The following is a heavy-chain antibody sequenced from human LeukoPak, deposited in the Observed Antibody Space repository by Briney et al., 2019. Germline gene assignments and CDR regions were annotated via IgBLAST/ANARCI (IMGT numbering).Heavy chain of an antibody. D-gene: IGHD2-15*01. CDR1: GYTFTSYD. CDR3: ARGAHLTYCSGGSCYSGRYYGMDV. Sequence: GASVKVSCKASGYTFTSYDINWVRQATGQGLEWMGWMNPNSGNTGYAQKFQGRVTMTRNTSISTAYMELSSLRSEDTAVYYCARGAHLTYCSGGSCYSGRYYGMDVWGQGTTVTVSS. V-gene: IGHV1-8*01. CDR2: MNPNSGNT. J-gene: IGHJ6*02.